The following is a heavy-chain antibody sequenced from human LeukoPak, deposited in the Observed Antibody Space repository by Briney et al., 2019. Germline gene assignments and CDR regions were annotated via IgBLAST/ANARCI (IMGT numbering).Heavy chain of an antibody. J-gene: IGHJ4*02. V-gene: IGHV4-34*01. D-gene: IGHD2-15*01. CDR1: GGSFSGYY. Sequence: PSETLSLTCAVYGGSFSGYYWSWIRQPPGKGLEWIGEINHSGSTNYNPSLKSRVTISVDTSKNQFSLELSSVTAADTAVYYCARSRRYCSGGSCGGSTRPFDYWGQGTLVTVSS. CDR2: INHSGST. CDR3: ARSRRYCSGGSCGGSTRPFDY.